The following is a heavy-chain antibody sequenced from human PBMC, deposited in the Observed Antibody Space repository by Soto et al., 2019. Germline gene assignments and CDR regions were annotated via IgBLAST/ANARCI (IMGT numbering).Heavy chain of an antibody. CDR2: ISGSGGST. D-gene: IGHD2-2*01. Sequence: GGSLRLSCAASGFTFSSYAMSWVRQAPGKGLEWVSAISGSGGSTYYADSVKGRFTISRDNSKNTLYLQMNSLRAEDTAVYYCAKWQEGDIVVVPAALFDYWGQGTLVTVSS. J-gene: IGHJ4*02. CDR1: GFTFSSYA. CDR3: AKWQEGDIVVVPAALFDY. V-gene: IGHV3-23*01.